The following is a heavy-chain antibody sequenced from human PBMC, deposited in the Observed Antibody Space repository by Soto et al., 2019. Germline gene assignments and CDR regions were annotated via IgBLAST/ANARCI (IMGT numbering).Heavy chain of an antibody. D-gene: IGHD2-2*01. V-gene: IGHV1-69*02. CDR3: ARGFRPSVVVPAAIGWFDP. Sequence: QVQLVQSGAEVKKPGSSVKVSCKASGGTFSSYTISWVRQAPGQGLEWMGRIIPILGIANYAQKFQGRVTITADKSTSTAYMELSSLRSEDTAVYYCARGFRPSVVVPAAIGWFDPWGQGTLVTVSS. CDR2: IIPILGIA. CDR1: GGTFSSYT. J-gene: IGHJ5*02.